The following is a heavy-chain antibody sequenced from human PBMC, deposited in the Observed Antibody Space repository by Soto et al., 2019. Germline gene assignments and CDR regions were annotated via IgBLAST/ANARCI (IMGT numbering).Heavy chain of an antibody. CDR3: AGGSDRGTSFSCWFDP. Sequence: SETLSLTCTVSGDSISSYYWSWIRQPPGKGLEWIGYIHYSGSTNYNPSLKSRVTISVDTSKNQFSLRLSFVTAVDTAIYYCAGGSDRGTSFSCWFDPWGQGALVTVSS. CDR2: IHYSGST. J-gene: IGHJ5*02. D-gene: IGHD3-10*01. CDR1: GDSISSYY. V-gene: IGHV4-59*12.